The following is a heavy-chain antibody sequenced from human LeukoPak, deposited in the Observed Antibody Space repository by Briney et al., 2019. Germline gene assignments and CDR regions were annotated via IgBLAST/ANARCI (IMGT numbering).Heavy chain of an antibody. CDR2: ISYSGST. J-gene: IGHJ3*02. V-gene: IGHV4-59*08. CDR3: ARHPGDAFDI. CDR1: GGSITSYY. Sequence: SETLSLTCSVSGGSITSYYWSWIRQPPGKGLEWIGYISYSGSTNYNPSLKSRVSISIDTSKNQFSLKLSSVTAADTAVYYCARHPGDAFDIWGQGTMVTVSS. D-gene: IGHD3-10*01.